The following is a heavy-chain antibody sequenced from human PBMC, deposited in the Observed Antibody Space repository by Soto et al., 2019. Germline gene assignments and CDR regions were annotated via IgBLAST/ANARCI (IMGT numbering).Heavy chain of an antibody. J-gene: IGHJ6*02. V-gene: IGHV3-23*01. CDR3: AKGEQKLEDYYYYGMDV. Sequence: XESLRLSCAASGFTFSSYAMSWVRQAPGKGLEWVSAISGSGGSTYYADSVKGRFTISRDNSKNTLYLQMNSLRAEDTAVYYCAKGEQKLEDYYYYGMDVWGQGTTVTVSS. D-gene: IGHD6-13*01. CDR2: ISGSGGST. CDR1: GFTFSSYA.